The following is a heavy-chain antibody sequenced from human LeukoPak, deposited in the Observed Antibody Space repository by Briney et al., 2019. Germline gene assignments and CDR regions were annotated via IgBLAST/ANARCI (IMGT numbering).Heavy chain of an antibody. V-gene: IGHV4-34*01. CDR3: ASFPEGCSGGSCYAFDI. CDR2: INHSGST. CDR1: GGSFSGYY. D-gene: IGHD2-15*01. J-gene: IGHJ3*02. Sequence: SETLSLTCAVYGGSFSGYYWSWIRQPPGKGLEWIGEINHSGSTNYNPSLKSRVTISVDTSKNQFSLKLSSVTAADTAVYYCASFPEGCSGGSCYAFDIWGQGTMVTVSS.